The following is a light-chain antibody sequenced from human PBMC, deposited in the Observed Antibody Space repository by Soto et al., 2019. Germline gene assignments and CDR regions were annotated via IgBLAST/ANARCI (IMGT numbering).Light chain of an antibody. CDR3: QVWDGSSDPYV. CDR2: DDR. Sequence: SYELTQPPSVSVAPGQTARITCGGNNIGSKSVHWYQQKPGQAPVVVVYDDRDRPSVIPERFSGSNSGNTATLTITRVEAGDEADYYCQVWDGSSDPYVFGTGTKLTVL. CDR1: NIGSKS. J-gene: IGLJ1*01. V-gene: IGLV3-21*02.